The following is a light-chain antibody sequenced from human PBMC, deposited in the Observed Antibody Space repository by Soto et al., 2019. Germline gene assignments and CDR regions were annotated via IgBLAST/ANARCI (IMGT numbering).Light chain of an antibody. CDR3: QQRSNWPPLT. V-gene: IGKV3-11*01. CDR2: DAS. J-gene: IGKJ4*01. Sequence: EIVLTQSPATLSLSPGERATLSCRASQSVRSYLAWYQQKPGQAPRLLIYDASNRATGIPARFSGSGSGTDFSLTIRSLEPEDFAVYYCQQRSNWPPLTFGGGTKVEIK. CDR1: QSVRSY.